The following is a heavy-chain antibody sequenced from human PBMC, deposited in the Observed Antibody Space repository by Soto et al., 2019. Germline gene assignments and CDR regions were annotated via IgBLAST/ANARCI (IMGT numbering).Heavy chain of an antibody. J-gene: IGHJ5*02. D-gene: IGHD2-2*01. V-gene: IGHV3-23*01. CDR1: GFTFSSYA. CDR2: ISGSGGST. CDR3: AKEGVYCSSTSCYNWFDP. Sequence: GGSLRLSCAASGFTFSSYAMSWVRQAPGKGLEWVSAISGSGGSTYYADSVKGRFTISRDNSKNTLYLQMNSLRAEDTAVYYCAKEGVYCSSTSCYNWFDPWGQGTLVTVSS.